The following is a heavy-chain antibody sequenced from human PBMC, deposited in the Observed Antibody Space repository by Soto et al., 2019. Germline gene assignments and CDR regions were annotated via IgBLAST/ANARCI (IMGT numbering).Heavy chain of an antibody. Sequence: QVQLVQSGAEMKKPGASVKVSCKASGYTFTSYDINWVRQATGQGLEWMGWMNPNSGNTCYAQKLQGRVSMTGTTSISTAYMALSSLRSEDTAVYYCHYSSGWYPHRWGQGNLVTVSS. CDR1: GYTFTSYD. CDR3: HYSSGWYPHR. D-gene: IGHD6-19*01. J-gene: IGHJ5*02. CDR2: MNPNSGNT. V-gene: IGHV1-8*01.